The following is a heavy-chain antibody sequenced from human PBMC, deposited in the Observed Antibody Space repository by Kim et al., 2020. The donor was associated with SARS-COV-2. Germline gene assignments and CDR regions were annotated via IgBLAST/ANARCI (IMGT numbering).Heavy chain of an antibody. CDR2: GNT. J-gene: IGHJ5*02. CDR3: ARGQVRFDP. V-gene: IGHV1-8*01. Sequence: GNTGYAQKYQGRVTMTRNTAISTAYMELRSLRSEDTAVYYWARGQVRFDPWGQGTLVTVSS.